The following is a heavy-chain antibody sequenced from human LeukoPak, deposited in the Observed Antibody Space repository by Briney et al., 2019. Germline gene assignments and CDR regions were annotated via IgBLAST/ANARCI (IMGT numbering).Heavy chain of an antibody. Sequence: SETLSLTCTVSGGCISSYYWSWIRQPPGKGLEWIGYIYYRGSTNYNPSLKSRVTISVDTSKNQFSLKLSSVTAADTAVYYCAGSSWYGLGDYWGQGTLVTVSS. J-gene: IGHJ4*02. V-gene: IGHV4-59*01. CDR1: GGCISSYY. CDR2: IYYRGST. D-gene: IGHD6-13*01. CDR3: AGSSWYGLGDY.